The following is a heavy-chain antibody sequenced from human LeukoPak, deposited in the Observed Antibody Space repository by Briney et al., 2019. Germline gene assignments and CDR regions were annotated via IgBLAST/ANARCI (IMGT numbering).Heavy chain of an antibody. D-gene: IGHD3-16*01. J-gene: IGHJ3*02. V-gene: IGHV5-51*01. CDR2: IYAADSDA. CDR1: GYSFTTYW. Sequence: GESLKTSCKGSGYSFTTYWIGWVRQMPGKGLEWMGIIYAADSDARYSPSFQGQVTISADKSINTAYLQWSSLKASDTAMYYCARRLNDGFDIWGQGTMVTVSS. CDR3: ARRLNDGFDI.